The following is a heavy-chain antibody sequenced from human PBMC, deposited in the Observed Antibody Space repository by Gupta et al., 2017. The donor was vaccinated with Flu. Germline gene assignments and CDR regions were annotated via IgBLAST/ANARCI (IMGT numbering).Heavy chain of an antibody. V-gene: IGHV1-2*06. D-gene: IGHD4-23*01. J-gene: IGHJ5*02. CDR2: INTHSGGT. CDR3: APFAAGGNLGLDP. CDR1: GYTFTDQY. Sequence: QVQLVQSGAEVKKPGASVKVSCKASGYTFTDQYMHWVRQAPGQGLEWMGRINTHSGGTEYAQKFQGRVTMTRDASINTAYLELNRLTSDDAAVYYCAPFAAGGNLGLDPWGQGTLVTVSS.